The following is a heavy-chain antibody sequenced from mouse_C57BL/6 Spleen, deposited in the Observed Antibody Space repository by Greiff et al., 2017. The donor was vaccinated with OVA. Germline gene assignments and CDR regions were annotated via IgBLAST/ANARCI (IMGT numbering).Heavy chain of an antibody. CDR3: ARRDYYGSSLDY. J-gene: IGHJ2*01. V-gene: IGHV5-17*01. D-gene: IGHD1-1*01. CDR2: ISSGISTI. CDR1: GFTFSDYG. Sequence: EVQGVESGGGLVKPGGSLKLSCAASGFTFSDYGMHWVRQAPEKGLEWVAYISSGISTIYYADTVKGRFTISRDNAKNTLFLQMTSLRSEDTAMYYCARRDYYGSSLDYWGQGTTLTVSS.